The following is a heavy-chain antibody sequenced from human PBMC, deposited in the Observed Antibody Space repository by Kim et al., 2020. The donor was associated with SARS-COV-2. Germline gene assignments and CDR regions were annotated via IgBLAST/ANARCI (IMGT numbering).Heavy chain of an antibody. CDR2: IYYSGST. CDR3: ARAEREVLTFGGVIVYFDY. V-gene: IGHV4-31*03. D-gene: IGHD3-16*02. J-gene: IGHJ4*02. Sequence: SETLSLTCTVSGGSISSGGYYWSWIRQHPGKGLEWIGYIYYSGSTYYNPSLKSRVTISVDTSKNQFSLKLSSVTAADTAVYYCARAEREVLTFGGVIVYFDYWGPGTLVTVSS. CDR1: GGSISSGGYY.